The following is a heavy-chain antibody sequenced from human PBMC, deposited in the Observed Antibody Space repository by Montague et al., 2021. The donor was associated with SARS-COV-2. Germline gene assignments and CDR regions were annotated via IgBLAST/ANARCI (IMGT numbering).Heavy chain of an antibody. CDR2: IYYSGST. CDR1: GGSISSYY. CDR3: AGGGGSSLRERPLDY. V-gene: IGHV4-59*01. Sequence: SETLSLTCTVSGGSISSYYWSWIRQPPGKGLEWIGYIYYSGSTNYNPSLKSRVTISVDTSKNQFSLKLSSVTAADTAVYYCAGGGGSSLRERPLDYWGQGTLVTVSS. D-gene: IGHD3-16*01. J-gene: IGHJ4*02.